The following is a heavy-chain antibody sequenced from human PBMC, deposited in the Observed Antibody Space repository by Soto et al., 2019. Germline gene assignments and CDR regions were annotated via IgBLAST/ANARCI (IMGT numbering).Heavy chain of an antibody. CDR3: ARHGGDVVMVRD. D-gene: IGHD2-21*01. V-gene: IGHV4-59*08. CDR1: GGSLGDVY. CDR2: ISTTGVT. J-gene: IGHJ4*02. Sequence: QVKLQESGRGLVKPSETLSLSCTVSGGSLGDVYWTWIRQPPGKEMEWIGYISTTGVTNYSPSLTSRVTMSTDTSTNQFSLNLSSVTAADTAIYFCARHGGDVVMVRDWGQGIQVTVSS.